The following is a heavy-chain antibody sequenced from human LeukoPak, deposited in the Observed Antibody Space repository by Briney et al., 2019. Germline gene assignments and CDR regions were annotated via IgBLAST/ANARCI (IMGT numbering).Heavy chain of an antibody. D-gene: IGHD2-15*01. CDR1: GGTFSSYA. CDR3: ARGVVVTATQYYYYAMDA. V-gene: IGHV1-69*04. Sequence: SVKVSCKASGGTFSSYAISWVRQAPGQGLEWVGRIIPMFEVPNYAQKFQGRVTITADKSTRTAYMEVSSLTSEDTAVYYCARGVVVTATQYYYYAMDAWGQGTTVTVSS. CDR2: IIPMFEVP. J-gene: IGHJ6*02.